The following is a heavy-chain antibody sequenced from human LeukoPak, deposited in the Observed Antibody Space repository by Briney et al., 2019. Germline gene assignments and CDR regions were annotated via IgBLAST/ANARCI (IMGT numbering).Heavy chain of an antibody. Sequence: GGSLRLSRAASGFSHSSYRMRWVRQAPGKGLQWVANIKHDGSEKYYVDSVEGRFTISRDNAKNSLYLQMDSLRADDTAVYYCARRGVGWDYWGQGTLVTVSS. J-gene: IGHJ4*02. D-gene: IGHD3-10*01. CDR2: IKHDGSEK. CDR1: GFSHSSYR. CDR3: ARRGVGWDY. V-gene: IGHV3-7*04.